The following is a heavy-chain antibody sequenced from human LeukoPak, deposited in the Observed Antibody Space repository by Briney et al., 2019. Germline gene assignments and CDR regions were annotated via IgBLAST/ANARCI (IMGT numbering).Heavy chain of an antibody. D-gene: IGHD3-22*01. Sequence: GGSLRLSCAASGFTLSSYAMSWPRHPPRKGLEWVSAISGSGGSTYYADSVKGRFTISRDNSKNTLFLQMNSLRADDTAVYYCAKVSGNSYYYFDYWGQGSLVTVSS. V-gene: IGHV3-23*01. CDR1: GFTLSSYA. J-gene: IGHJ4*02. CDR3: AKVSGNSYYYFDY. CDR2: ISGSGGST.